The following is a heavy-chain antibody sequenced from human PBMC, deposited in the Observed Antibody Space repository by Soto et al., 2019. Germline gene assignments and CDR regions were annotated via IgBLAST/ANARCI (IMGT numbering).Heavy chain of an antibody. V-gene: IGHV1-46*03. J-gene: IGHJ4*02. Sequence: QVQLVQSGAEVKKPGASVRVSCKASGYTFTSYFIYWVGLALGQGLEWMGFINPTGGATRYEQKSQGRVTLTRDTSTSTVYMELSSLRSEDTAVYYCARDSPVSHCFDYWGQGTLVTVSS. CDR1: GYTFTSYF. D-gene: IGHD4-4*01. CDR3: ARDSPVSHCFDY. CDR2: INPTGGAT.